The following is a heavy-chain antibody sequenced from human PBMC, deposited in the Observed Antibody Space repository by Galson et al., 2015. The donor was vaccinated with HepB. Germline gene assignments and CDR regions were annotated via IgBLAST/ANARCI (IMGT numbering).Heavy chain of an antibody. D-gene: IGHD3-10*01. Sequence: SLRLSCASSGFTLSTYSMNWVRQAPGKGLEWVSSISSSSLYVYYADSVRGRFTVSRDNAKNSHYLQMNSLSAEDTAVYYCARVYGSGSYGYGMDVWGRGTTVTVS. CDR2: ISSSSLYV. V-gene: IGHV3-21*01. CDR1: GFTLSTYS. CDR3: ARVYGSGSYGYGMDV. J-gene: IGHJ6*02.